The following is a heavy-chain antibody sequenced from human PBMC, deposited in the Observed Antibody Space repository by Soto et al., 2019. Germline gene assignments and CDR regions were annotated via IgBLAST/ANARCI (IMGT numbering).Heavy chain of an antibody. Sequence: GSLRLSCAASGFTFSSYGMHWVRQAPGKGLEWVAVIWYDGSNKYYADSVKGRFTISRDNSKNTLYLQMNSLRAEDTAVYYCARGCTSTPCTCGSYYYGLDVWGQGTTVTVSS. CDR1: GFTFSSYG. V-gene: IGHV3-33*01. J-gene: IGHJ6*02. D-gene: IGHD2-2*01. CDR2: IWYDGSNK. CDR3: ARGCTSTPCTCGSYYYGLDV.